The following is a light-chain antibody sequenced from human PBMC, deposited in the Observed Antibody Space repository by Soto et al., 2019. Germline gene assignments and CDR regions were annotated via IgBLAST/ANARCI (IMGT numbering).Light chain of an antibody. J-gene: IGKJ1*01. Sequence: EIVLTQSPATLSLSPGERATLSCRASQSVSNFLAWYQQKPGQAPRLLISDASNTATGIPGRFSGSGSGTDFSLTISILEPEDVAVYYCQQRSNWPWTFGQGTKVEIK. CDR3: QQRSNWPWT. CDR2: DAS. V-gene: IGKV3-11*01. CDR1: QSVSNF.